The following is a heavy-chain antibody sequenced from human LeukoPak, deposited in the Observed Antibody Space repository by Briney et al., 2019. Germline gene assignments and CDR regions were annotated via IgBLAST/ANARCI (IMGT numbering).Heavy chain of an antibody. CDR1: GFTFSSYA. D-gene: IGHD3-3*01. J-gene: IGHJ5*02. V-gene: IGHV3-48*04. CDR3: ARDSRVTYYDFWSGYLNWFDP. CDR2: ISSSGSTI. Sequence: PGGSLRLSCAASGFTFSSYAMSWVRRAPGKGLEWVSYISSSGSTIYYADSVKGRFTISRDNAKNSLYLQMNSLRAEDTAVYYCARDSRVTYYDFWSGYLNWFDPWGQGTLVTVSS.